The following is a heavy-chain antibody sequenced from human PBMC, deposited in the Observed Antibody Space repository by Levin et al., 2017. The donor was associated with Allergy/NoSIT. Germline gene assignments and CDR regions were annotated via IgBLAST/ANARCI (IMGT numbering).Heavy chain of an antibody. CDR1: GFTFGDYA. CDR3: TGDLNWDYDGAGPTDY. CDR2: IRSKAYGGTT. V-gene: IGHV3-49*03. J-gene: IGHJ4*02. Sequence: GGSLRLSCTASGFTFGDYAMSWFRQAPGKGLEWVGFIRSKAYGGTTEYAASVKGRFTISRDDSKSIAYLQMNSLKTEDTAVYYCTGDLNWDYDGAGPTDYWGQGTLVTVSS. D-gene: IGHD1-7*01.